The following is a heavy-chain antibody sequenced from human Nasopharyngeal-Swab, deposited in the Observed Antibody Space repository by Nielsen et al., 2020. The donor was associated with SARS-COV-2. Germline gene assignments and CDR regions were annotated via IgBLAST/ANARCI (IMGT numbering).Heavy chain of an antibody. V-gene: IGHV3-15*01. CDR2: IKSKTDGGTT. D-gene: IGHD2-21*01. Sequence: GGSLRLSCAASGFTFSNAWMSWVRQAPGKGLEWVGRIKSKTDGGTTDYAAPVKGRFTISRDDSKNTLYLQMNSLKTEDTAVYYCASRSLLSGGAFDYWGQGTLVIVSS. CDR3: ASRSLLSGGAFDY. CDR1: GFTFSNAW. J-gene: IGHJ4*02.